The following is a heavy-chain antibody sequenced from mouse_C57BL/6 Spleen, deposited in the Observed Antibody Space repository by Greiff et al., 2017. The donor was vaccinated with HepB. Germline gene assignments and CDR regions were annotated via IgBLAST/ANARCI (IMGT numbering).Heavy chain of an antibody. CDR3: ARGGDYYGSKGDY. CDR2: ISDGGSYT. Sequence: EVQVVESGGGLVKPGGSLKLSCAASGFTFSSYAMSWVRQTPEKRLEWVATISDGGSYTYYPDNVKGRFTISRDNAKNNLYLQMSHLKSEDTAMYYCARGGDYYGSKGDYWGQGTTLTVSS. J-gene: IGHJ2*01. D-gene: IGHD1-1*01. CDR1: GFTFSSYA. V-gene: IGHV5-4*01.